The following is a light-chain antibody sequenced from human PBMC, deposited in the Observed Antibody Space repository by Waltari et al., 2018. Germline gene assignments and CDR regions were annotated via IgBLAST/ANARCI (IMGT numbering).Light chain of an antibody. CDR2: WAS. J-gene: IGKJ4*01. CDR1: ESVIYSSNNKNH. Sequence: DIVMTQSPESLAVSLGEGATINCTTSESVIYSSNNKNHFVWYQQKPGQPPKLPIYWASTRKDGVPDRCSGSGWETDFTSTVSSRQAEDVAVDYCQKYDNTPLTFGGGTKVEIK. CDR3: QKYDNTPLT. V-gene: IGKV4-1*01.